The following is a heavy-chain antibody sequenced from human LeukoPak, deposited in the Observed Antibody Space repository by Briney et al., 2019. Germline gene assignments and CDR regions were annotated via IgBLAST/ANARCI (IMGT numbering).Heavy chain of an antibody. CDR2: INQGGSET. CDR3: ASYSSSWNNWFDP. Sequence: GGSLRLSCAASGFPFTNYWMIWVRQAPGKRPEWVGNINQGGSETNYVDSVKGRFSISRDNAKTSLYLQMNSLRAEDTAVYYCASYSSSWNNWFDPWGQGALVTVSS. CDR1: GFPFTNYW. J-gene: IGHJ5*02. V-gene: IGHV3-7*01. D-gene: IGHD6-13*01.